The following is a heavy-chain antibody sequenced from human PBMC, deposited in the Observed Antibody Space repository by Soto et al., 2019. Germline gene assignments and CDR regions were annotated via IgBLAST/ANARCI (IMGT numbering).Heavy chain of an antibody. CDR3: AKPISGYYAPSDH. V-gene: IGHV3-23*01. CDR1: GFTFSSFA. J-gene: IGHJ4*02. CDR2: ISDSGGST. D-gene: IGHD3-22*01. Sequence: EVQLLESGGGLVQPGGSLRISCAASGFTFSSFAMSWVRQAPGKGLEWVSVISDSGGSTYYADYVRGRFTISRDNSKSTLFLQRNSLRGDDTAIYYCAKPISGYYAPSDHWGQGTQVTVSS.